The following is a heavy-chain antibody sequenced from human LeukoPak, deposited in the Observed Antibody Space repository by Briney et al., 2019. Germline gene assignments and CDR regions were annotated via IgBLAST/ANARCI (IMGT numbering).Heavy chain of an antibody. V-gene: IGHV4-39*01. CDR3: ARHRADYNDTSYYFDY. CDR2: IYYSGST. CDR1: GGSISSSSYY. Sequence: PSETLSLTCTVSGGSISSSSYYWGWIRQPPGKGLEWIGSIYYSGSTYYNPSLKSRVTISVDTSKNQFSLKLSSVTAADTAVYYCARHRADYNDTSYYFDYWGQGTLVTVSS. J-gene: IGHJ4*02. D-gene: IGHD3-22*01.